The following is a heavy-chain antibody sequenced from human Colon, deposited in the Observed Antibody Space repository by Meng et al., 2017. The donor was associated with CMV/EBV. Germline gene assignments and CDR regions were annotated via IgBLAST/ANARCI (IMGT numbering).Heavy chain of an antibody. V-gene: IGHV3-66*02. CDR3: ARGAFD. D-gene: IGHD2/OR15-2a*01. J-gene: IGHJ1*01. CDR1: GFTFTSYA. Sequence: GESLKISCVGSGFTFTSYAMSWVRQAPGKGLEWVSVISDAGNTYYADSVRGRFTSSRDNSKNTLSLQMHSLRVEDTAAYYCARGAFDWGQGTLVTVSS. CDR2: ISDAGNT.